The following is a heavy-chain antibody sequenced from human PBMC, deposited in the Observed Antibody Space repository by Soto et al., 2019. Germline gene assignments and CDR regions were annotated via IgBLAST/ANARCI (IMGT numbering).Heavy chain of an antibody. Sequence: GASVKVSCKASGGTFSSYTISWVRQAPGQGLEWMGRIIPILGIANYAQKFQGRVTITADKSTSTAYMELSSLRSEDTAVYYCARSTQIFCSSTSCAYYYYMDVWGKGTTVTVSS. D-gene: IGHD2-2*01. J-gene: IGHJ6*03. CDR1: GGTFSSYT. V-gene: IGHV1-69*02. CDR2: IIPILGIA. CDR3: ARSTQIFCSSTSCAYYYYMDV.